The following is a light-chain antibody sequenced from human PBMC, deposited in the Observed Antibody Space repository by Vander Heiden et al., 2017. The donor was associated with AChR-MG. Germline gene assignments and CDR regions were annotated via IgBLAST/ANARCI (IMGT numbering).Light chain of an antibody. CDR1: QSLMHSNGFIF. V-gene: IGKV2-28*01. Sequence: DIVMTQSPLSLPVTPGEPASISCRSSQSLMHSNGFIFLDWFLQKPGQSPQLLIYLGTNRASGVPDRFSGSASGTDFTLKISRVEAEDVGVYYCMQTLQTPFTFGPGTKVDIK. CDR2: LGT. CDR3: MQTLQTPFT. J-gene: IGKJ3*01.